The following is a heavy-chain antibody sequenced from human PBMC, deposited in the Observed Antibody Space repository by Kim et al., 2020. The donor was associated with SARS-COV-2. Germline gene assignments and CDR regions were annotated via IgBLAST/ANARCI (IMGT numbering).Heavy chain of an antibody. D-gene: IGHD6-13*01. CDR1: GFTFSSYA. V-gene: IGHV3-30*04. Sequence: GGSLRLSRAASGFTFSSYAMHWVRQAPGKGLEWVAVISYDGSDKYYTDSVKGRFTISRDDSKNTLYLQMNILRAEDTAVYYCARDLLRLRAGVRTGIADYWGQGTLVTVSS. CDR3: ARDLLRLRAGVRTGIADY. J-gene: IGHJ4*02. CDR2: ISYDGSDK.